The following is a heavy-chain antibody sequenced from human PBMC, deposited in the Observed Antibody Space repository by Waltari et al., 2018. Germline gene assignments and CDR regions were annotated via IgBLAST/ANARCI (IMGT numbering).Heavy chain of an antibody. CDR3: ARKPVYYDSSDEKGFDY. CDR2: IRWNRWNL. J-gene: IGHJ4*02. V-gene: IGHV3-9*01. CDR1: GFTFDAYA. D-gene: IGHD3-22*01. Sequence: EVQLVESGGGLVQPGRSLRLSCAASGFTFDAYAINWVRQVSGKGRECVSGIRWNRWNLACSDSVKVRLTISRDNAKNSLFLQMGSLRAEDTALYYWARKPVYYDSSDEKGFDYWGQGTLVTVSS.